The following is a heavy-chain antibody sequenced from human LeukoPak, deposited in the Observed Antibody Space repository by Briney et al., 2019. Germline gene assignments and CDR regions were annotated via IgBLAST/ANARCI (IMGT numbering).Heavy chain of an antibody. CDR3: AKAPSLWLGELSDAFDI. CDR2: ISWNSGSI. Sequence: GGSLRLSCAASGFTFDDYAMHWVRQAPGKGLEWVSGISWNSGSIGYADSVKGRFTISRDNAKNSLYLQMNSLRAEDTALYYCAKAPSLWLGELSDAFDIWGQGTMVTVSS. V-gene: IGHV3-9*01. D-gene: IGHD3-10*01. CDR1: GFTFDDYA. J-gene: IGHJ3*02.